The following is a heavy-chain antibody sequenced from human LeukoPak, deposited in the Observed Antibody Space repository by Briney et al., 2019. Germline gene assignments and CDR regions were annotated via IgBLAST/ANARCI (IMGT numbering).Heavy chain of an antibody. D-gene: IGHD4-23*01. V-gene: IGHV3-64*01. Sequence: PGGSLRLSCAASGFTFSSYAMHWVRQAPGKGLEYVSAISSNGGSTYYANSVKGRFTISRDNSKNTLYLQMGSLRAEDMAVYYCARESVASYYYYYMDVWGKGTTVTVSS. J-gene: IGHJ6*03. CDR2: ISSNGGST. CDR1: GFTFSSYA. CDR3: ARESVASYYYYYMDV.